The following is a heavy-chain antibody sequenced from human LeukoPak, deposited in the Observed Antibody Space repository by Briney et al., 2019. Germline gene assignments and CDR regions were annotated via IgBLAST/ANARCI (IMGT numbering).Heavy chain of an antibody. Sequence: PSGTLSLTCAVSGGSITSVTWWSWVRQPPGKGLEWIGEIYHSGTTNYNPSLKSRVTISVDKSKEQFSLKLSSVTAADTAVYYCARDRVGATGNWFDPWGQGTLVTVSS. CDR3: ARDRVGATGNWFDP. CDR2: IYHSGTT. D-gene: IGHD1-26*01. J-gene: IGHJ5*02. V-gene: IGHV4-4*02. CDR1: GGSITSVTW.